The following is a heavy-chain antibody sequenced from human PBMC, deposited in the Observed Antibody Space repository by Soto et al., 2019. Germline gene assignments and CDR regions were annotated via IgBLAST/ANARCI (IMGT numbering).Heavy chain of an antibody. CDR3: ARGKGGYGSWGWFDP. CDR1: GGSFSGYY. Sequence: QVQLHQWGAGLLKPSETLSLTCAVYGGSFSGYYWSWIRQPPGKGMEWIAEINHSGSTNYNPSLKSRVTISVDTSKNQFSLKLNPVTAADTAVYYCARGKGGYGSWGWFDPWGQGTLVTVSS. V-gene: IGHV4-34*01. J-gene: IGHJ5*02. D-gene: IGHD3-10*01. CDR2: INHSGST.